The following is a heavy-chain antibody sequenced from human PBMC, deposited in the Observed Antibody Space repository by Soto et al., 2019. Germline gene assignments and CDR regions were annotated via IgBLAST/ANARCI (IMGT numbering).Heavy chain of an antibody. Sequence: GGSLTLSCAASGFSFSDYYMTWIRQAPGKGLEWLAYISVSGSVIYYADSVRGRFTISRDTAKNSLYLQMNSLRNDDTAVYYCAREGALGAVAGVWGQGTLVTVSS. J-gene: IGHJ4*02. CDR2: ISVSGSVI. V-gene: IGHV3-11*01. D-gene: IGHD6-19*01. CDR3: AREGALGAVAGV. CDR1: GFSFSDYY.